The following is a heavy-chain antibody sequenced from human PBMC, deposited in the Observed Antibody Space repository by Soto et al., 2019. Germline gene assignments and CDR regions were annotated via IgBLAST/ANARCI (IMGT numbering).Heavy chain of an antibody. CDR1: GDSVSSNSAA. V-gene: IGHV6-1*01. J-gene: IGHJ3*02. CDR2: TYYRSKWYN. CDR3: TRTLASAFDI. Sequence: SQTLSLTCDISGDSVSSNSAAWNWIRQSPSRGLEWLGRTYYRSKWYNDYALSVKSRITVDPDTSKNQFSLQLDSVTPEDAAVYYCTRTLASAFDIWGQGTMVTVSS.